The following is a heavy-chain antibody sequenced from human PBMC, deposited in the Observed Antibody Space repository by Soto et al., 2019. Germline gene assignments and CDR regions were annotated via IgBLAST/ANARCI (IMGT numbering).Heavy chain of an antibody. J-gene: IGHJ3*02. D-gene: IGHD3-22*01. Sequence: PSETLSLTCTVSGGSISSGGYYWSWIRQHPGKGLEWIGYIYYSGSTYYNPSLKSRVTISVDTSKNQFSLKLSSVTAADTAVYYCARAALFDYYDSSGYYSVAYAFDIWGQGTMVTVSS. CDR2: IYYSGST. V-gene: IGHV4-31*03. CDR3: ARAALFDYYDSSGYYSVAYAFDI. CDR1: GGSISSGGYY.